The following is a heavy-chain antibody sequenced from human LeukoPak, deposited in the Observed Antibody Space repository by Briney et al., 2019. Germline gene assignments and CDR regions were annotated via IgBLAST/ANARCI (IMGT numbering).Heavy chain of an antibody. CDR2: IYYSGST. D-gene: IGHD3-10*01. CDR3: ARDSHTMVRGVIITRYAFDI. V-gene: IGHV4-30-4*01. J-gene: IGHJ3*02. CDR1: GGSISSGDYY. Sequence: PSQTLSLTCTVSGGSISSGDYYWSWIRQPPGKGLEWIGYIYYSGSTYYNPSLKSRVTVSVDTSKNQFSLKLSSVTAADTAVYYCARDSHTMVRGVIITRYAFDIWGQGTMVTVSS.